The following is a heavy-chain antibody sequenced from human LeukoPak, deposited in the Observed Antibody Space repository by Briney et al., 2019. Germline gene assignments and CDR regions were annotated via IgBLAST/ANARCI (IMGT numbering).Heavy chain of an antibody. CDR1: GFTVSSNS. D-gene: IGHD3-10*01. V-gene: IGHV3-66*03. J-gene: IGHJ3*02. CDR3: AKDLWFGELSAFDI. Sequence: GGSLRLSCTVSGFTVSSNSMSWVRQAPGKGLEWVSFIYSDNTHYSDSVKGRFTISRDNSKNTLYLQMISLRAEDTAVYYCAKDLWFGELSAFDIWGQGTMVTVSS. CDR2: IYSDNT.